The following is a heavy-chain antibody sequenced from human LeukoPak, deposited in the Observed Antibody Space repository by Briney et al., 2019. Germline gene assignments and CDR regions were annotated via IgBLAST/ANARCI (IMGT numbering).Heavy chain of an antibody. CDR3: ARFPSAMKGFWFDP. V-gene: IGHV4-30-2*01. CDR1: GGSISSGACS. Sequence: KSSETLSLTCTVSGGSISSGACSWSWIRQPPGKGLEWIGYIYHSGSTYYNPSLKSRVTISIDRSKNHFSLNLSSVTAADTAVYYCARFPSAMKGFWFDPWGQGTLVTVSS. J-gene: IGHJ5*02. D-gene: IGHD2-2*01. CDR2: IYHSGST.